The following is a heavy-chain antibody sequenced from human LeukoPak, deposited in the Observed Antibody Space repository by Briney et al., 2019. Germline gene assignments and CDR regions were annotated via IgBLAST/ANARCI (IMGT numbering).Heavy chain of an antibody. CDR1: GYTFTGYY. V-gene: IGHV1-2*02. D-gene: IGHD2-8*01. CDR3: ARDGILGYCTNGVCHNWFDP. J-gene: IGHJ5*02. Sequence: GASVKVSCKASGYTFTGYYMHWVRQAPGQGLEWRGWINPNSGGTNYAQKFQGRVTMTRDTSISTAYMELSRLRSDDTAVYYCARDGILGYCTNGVCHNWFDPWGQGTLVTVSS. CDR2: INPNSGGT.